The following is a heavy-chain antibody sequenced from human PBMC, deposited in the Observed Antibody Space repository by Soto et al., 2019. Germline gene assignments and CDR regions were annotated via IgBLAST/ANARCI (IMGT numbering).Heavy chain of an antibody. CDR1: GFTFSSYA. D-gene: IGHD3-3*01. CDR3: AREEENRGDYDFWSGRTYYYYYYGMDV. Sequence: PGGPLRLSCAASGFTFSSYAMHWVRQSPGKGLEWVAVISYDGSNKYYADSVKGRFTISRDNSKNTLYLQMNSLRAEDTAVYYCAREEENRGDYDFWSGRTYYYYYYGMDVWGQGTTVTVSS. V-gene: IGHV3-30-3*01. CDR2: ISYDGSNK. J-gene: IGHJ6*02.